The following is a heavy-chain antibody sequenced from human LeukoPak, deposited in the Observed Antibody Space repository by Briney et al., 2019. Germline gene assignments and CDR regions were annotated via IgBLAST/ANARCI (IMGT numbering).Heavy chain of an antibody. D-gene: IGHD4-17*01. CDR2: ISAYNGNT. J-gene: IGHJ4*02. CDR1: GYTFTSYG. Sequence: GASVKVSCKASGYTFTSYGISWVRQAPEQGLEWMGWISAYNGNTNYAQKLQGRVTMTTDTSTSTAYMELRSLRSDDTAVYYCAGGFDYGDYWGEDYWGQGALVTVSS. CDR3: AGGFDYGDYWGEDY. V-gene: IGHV1-18*01.